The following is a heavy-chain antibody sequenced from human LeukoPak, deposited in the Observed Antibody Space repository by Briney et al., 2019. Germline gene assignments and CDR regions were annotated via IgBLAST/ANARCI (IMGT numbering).Heavy chain of an antibody. J-gene: IGHJ5*02. CDR3: ATYYGSGSYYWFDP. CDR2: FDPEDGET. V-gene: IGHV1-24*01. D-gene: IGHD3-10*01. Sequence: ASVNVSCKVSGYTLTELSMHWVRQAPGKGLEWMGGFDPEDGETIYAQKFQGRVTMTEDTSTDTAYMELSSLRSEDTAVYYCATYYGSGSYYWFDPWGQGTLVTVSS. CDR1: GYTLTELS.